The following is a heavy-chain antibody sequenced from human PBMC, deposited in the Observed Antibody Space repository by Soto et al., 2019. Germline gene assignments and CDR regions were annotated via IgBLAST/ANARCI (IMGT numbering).Heavy chain of an antibody. V-gene: IGHV3-33*01. J-gene: IGHJ4*02. CDR2: IWYDGSNK. D-gene: IGHD2-15*01. CDR1: GFTFSSYG. CDR3: ARDLDCSGGSCQYYFDY. Sequence: QVQLVESGGGVVQPGRSLRLSCAASGFTFSSYGMHWVRQAPGKGLEWVAVIWYDGSNKYYADSVKGRFTISRDNSKNTLYLQMNSLRAEDTAVYYCARDLDCSGGSCQYYFDYWGPGTLVTVSS.